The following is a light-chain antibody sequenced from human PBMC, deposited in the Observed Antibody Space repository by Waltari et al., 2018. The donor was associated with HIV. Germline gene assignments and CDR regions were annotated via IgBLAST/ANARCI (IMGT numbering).Light chain of an antibody. CDR3: QVCDTSNDHPYV. J-gene: IGLJ1*01. Sequence: SYVLTQPPSVSVAPGQTASITCGGNNIGSKGVHWYQQKPGQGPVLVVHDDSGRPSRIPDRFSGSNSGNTATLTISPVEAGDEADYYCQVCDTSNDHPYVFGTGTKVTVL. CDR2: DDS. CDR1: NIGSKG. V-gene: IGLV3-21*02.